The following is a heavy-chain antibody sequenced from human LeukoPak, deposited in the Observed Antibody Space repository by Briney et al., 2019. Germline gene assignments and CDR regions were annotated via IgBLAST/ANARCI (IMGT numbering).Heavy chain of an antibody. Sequence: GGSLRLSCAASGFTFSSYAMSWVRQAPGKGLEWVSAISGSGGSTYYADSVKGRFTISRDNSKSTLYLQMNSLRAEDTAVYYRAKGRIVVVPAAHFDYWGQGTLVTVSS. CDR3: AKGRIVVVPAAHFDY. V-gene: IGHV3-23*01. CDR2: ISGSGGST. J-gene: IGHJ4*02. CDR1: GFTFSSYA. D-gene: IGHD2-2*01.